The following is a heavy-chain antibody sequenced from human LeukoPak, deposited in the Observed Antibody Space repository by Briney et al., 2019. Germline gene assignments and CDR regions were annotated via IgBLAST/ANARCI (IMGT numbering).Heavy chain of an antibody. CDR3: ARVTTEQYFALDFDY. CDR1: GFTFSSYA. V-gene: IGHV3-21*01. J-gene: IGHJ4*02. Sequence: GGSLRLSCAASGFTFSSYAMSWVRQAPGKGLEWVSSIGSTGNYIYYADSVKGRFTISRDNAKNSLYLQMNSLRAEDTAVYYCARVTTEQYFALDFDYWGQGTLVTVSS. CDR2: IGSTGNYI. D-gene: IGHD3-9*01.